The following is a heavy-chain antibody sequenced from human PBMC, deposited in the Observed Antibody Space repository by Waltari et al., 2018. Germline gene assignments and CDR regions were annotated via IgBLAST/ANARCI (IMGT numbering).Heavy chain of an antibody. V-gene: IGHV1-2*06. J-gene: IGHJ4*02. CDR1: GYTFTAYY. CDR2: INPNNGVT. D-gene: IGHD3-3*02. Sequence: QVQLLQSGAEVKKPGASVKVSCKTSGYTFTAYYMHWIRQAHGQGLEWMGRINPNNGVTNYAQKCQHRVTITSDTSITTVYMEVSSLTSDDTAMYFCESEDVTFSIRLFDNWVQGTLGTVSS. CDR3: ESEDVTFSIRLFDN.